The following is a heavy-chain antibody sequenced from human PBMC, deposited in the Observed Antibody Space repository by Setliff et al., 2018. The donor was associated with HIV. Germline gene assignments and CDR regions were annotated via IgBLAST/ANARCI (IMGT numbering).Heavy chain of an antibody. D-gene: IGHD3-16*01. V-gene: IGHV4-39*01. CDR1: AGSISSSSYY. CDR3: ARQGRLGELSLAADY. J-gene: IGHJ4*02. Sequence: SETLSLTCNVSAGSISSSSYYWGWIRQSPGKGLEWIGYIFYTGRTYYNPSLKSRVTISVDTSKNQFSLTLNPVTAADTAVYYCARQGRLGELSLAADYWGQGTLVTVSS. CDR2: IFYTGRT.